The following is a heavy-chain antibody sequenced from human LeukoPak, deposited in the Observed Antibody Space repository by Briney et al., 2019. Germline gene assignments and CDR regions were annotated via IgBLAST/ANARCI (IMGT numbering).Heavy chain of an antibody. CDR2: IKQDGSEK. CDR3: AKSHSGSYHFDY. D-gene: IGHD1-26*01. J-gene: IGHJ4*02. CDR1: GFTFSSYW. Sequence: GGSLRLSCAASGFTFSSYWMSWVRQAPGKGLEWVANIKQDGSEKYYVDSVKGRFTISRDNSKNTLYLQMNSLRAEDTAVYYCAKSHSGSYHFDYWGQGTLVTVSS. V-gene: IGHV3-7*03.